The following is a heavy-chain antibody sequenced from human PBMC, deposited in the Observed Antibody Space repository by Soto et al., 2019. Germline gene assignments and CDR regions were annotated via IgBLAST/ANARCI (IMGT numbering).Heavy chain of an antibody. CDR1: GFSFSNYK. CDR2: ISSSSSTI. J-gene: IGHJ4*02. Sequence: GGSLRLSCAASGFSFSNYKMNWVRQAPGKGLEWVSYISSSSSTIYYADSVKGGFTISRDNGKNSRYLQMNSLRAEDTAVYYCARDVLWGDYFDYWGQGTLVTVSS. D-gene: IGHD3-10*01. CDR3: ARDVLWGDYFDY. V-gene: IGHV3-48*01.